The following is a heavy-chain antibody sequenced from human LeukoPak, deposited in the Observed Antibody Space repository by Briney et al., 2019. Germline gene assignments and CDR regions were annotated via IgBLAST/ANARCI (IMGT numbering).Heavy chain of an antibody. CDR2: ISGSGSTI. CDR1: GFTFSRYA. J-gene: IGHJ4*02. D-gene: IGHD6-25*01. V-gene: IGHV3-48*04. CDR3: ARQRLADY. Sequence: GGSLRLSCAASGFTFSRYALNWVRQAPGKGLEWVSAISGSGSTIYYADSVKGRFTISRDNAKNSLYLQMNSLRAEDTAVYYCARQRLADYWGQGTLVTVSS.